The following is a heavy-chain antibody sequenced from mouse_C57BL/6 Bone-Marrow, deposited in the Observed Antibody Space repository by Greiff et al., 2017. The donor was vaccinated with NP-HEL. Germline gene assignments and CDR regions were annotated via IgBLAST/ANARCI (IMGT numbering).Heavy chain of an antibody. CDR3: ARQRGRWLLDY. Sequence: EVQLVESGGGLVQPGGSLKLSCAASGFTFSDYYMYWVRQTPEKRLEWVAYISNGGGSTYYPDTVKGRFTISRDNAKNTLYLQMSRLKSEDTAMYYCARQRGRWLLDYWGQGTTLTVSS. J-gene: IGHJ2*01. D-gene: IGHD2-3*01. CDR2: ISNGGGST. V-gene: IGHV5-12*01. CDR1: GFTFSDYY.